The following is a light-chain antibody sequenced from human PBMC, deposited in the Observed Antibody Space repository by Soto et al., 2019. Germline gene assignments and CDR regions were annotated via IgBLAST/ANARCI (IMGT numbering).Light chain of an antibody. CDR3: QQYYSYSWA. CDR1: QSISSW. V-gene: IGKV1-5*03. J-gene: IGKJ1*01. CDR2: KAS. Sequence: DIQMTQSPSTLSASVGDRVTITCRASQSISSWLAWYQQKPGKVPNLLIYKASTLKSGVPSRFSGSGSGTDFTLTISSLQPDDFATYYCQQYYSYSWAFGQGTKVEIK.